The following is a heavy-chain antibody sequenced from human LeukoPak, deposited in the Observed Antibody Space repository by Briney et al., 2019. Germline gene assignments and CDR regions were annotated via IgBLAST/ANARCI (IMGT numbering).Heavy chain of an antibody. CDR2: ISTYNGNT. Sequence: ASVKVSCKASGYTFTNYGISWVRQAPGQGLEWMGWISTYNGNTNYAQRLQGRVTMTTDTSTSTVYMELRSLRSDDTAVYYCMREVGLGPTDYGDYVYWGQGTLVTVSS. V-gene: IGHV1-18*01. J-gene: IGHJ4*02. D-gene: IGHD4-17*01. CDR1: GYTFTNYG. CDR3: MREVGLGPTDYGDYVY.